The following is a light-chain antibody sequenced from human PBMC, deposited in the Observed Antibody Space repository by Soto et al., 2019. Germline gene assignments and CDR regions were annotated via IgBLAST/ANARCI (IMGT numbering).Light chain of an antibody. V-gene: IGLV1-44*01. CDR2: SNN. Sequence: QPVLTQPLSASGTPGQRVTISCSGSSSNIGSNTVNWYQQLPGTAPKLLIYSNNQRPSGVPDRFSGSKSGTSASLAISGLQSEDEADYYCAAWDDSLNGVVFGGGTKLTVL. CDR1: SSNIGSNT. CDR3: AAWDDSLNGVV. J-gene: IGLJ2*01.